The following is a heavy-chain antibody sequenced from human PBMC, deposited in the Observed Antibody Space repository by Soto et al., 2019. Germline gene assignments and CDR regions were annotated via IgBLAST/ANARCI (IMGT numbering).Heavy chain of an antibody. CDR1: GGSISSSNW. CDR3: ARGYGDYEDYYYYGMDV. V-gene: IGHV4-4*02. D-gene: IGHD4-17*01. Sequence: SETLSLTCAVSGGSISSSNWWSWVRQPPGKGLEWIGEIYHSGSTNYNPSLKSRVTISVDKSKNQFSLKLSSVTTADTAVYYCARGYGDYEDYYYYGMDVWGQGTTVTVSS. J-gene: IGHJ6*02. CDR2: IYHSGST.